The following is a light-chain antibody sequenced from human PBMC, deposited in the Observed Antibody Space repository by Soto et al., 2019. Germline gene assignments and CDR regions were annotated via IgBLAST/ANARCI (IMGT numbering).Light chain of an antibody. V-gene: IGKV1-5*03. Sequence: DIQMTQSPSTLSASVGDGVTITCRASQSIGSWLAWYQQKPGKAPKLLIYKATNLQSGVPSRFSGSGSGTDFSLTISSLQPVDSATYFCQQYNDFPYTFGPGTKLE. J-gene: IGKJ2*01. CDR2: KAT. CDR1: QSIGSW. CDR3: QQYNDFPYT.